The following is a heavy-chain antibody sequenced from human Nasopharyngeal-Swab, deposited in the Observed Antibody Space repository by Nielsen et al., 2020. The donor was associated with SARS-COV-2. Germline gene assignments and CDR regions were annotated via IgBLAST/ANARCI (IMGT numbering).Heavy chain of an antibody. D-gene: IGHD2-8*01. CDR1: GDTFSSSA. Sequence: SVKVSCKASGDTFSSSAITWVRQAPGQGLEWMGGIIPMFGTADYAQKLQGRVTITADRSTSTAYMEMNSLRSEDTAVYYCARAHPRSCTDGVCFRSQVYNWFDPWGQGTLVTVSS. V-gene: IGHV1-69*06. CDR3: ARAHPRSCTDGVCFRSQVYNWFDP. CDR2: IIPMFGTA. J-gene: IGHJ5*02.